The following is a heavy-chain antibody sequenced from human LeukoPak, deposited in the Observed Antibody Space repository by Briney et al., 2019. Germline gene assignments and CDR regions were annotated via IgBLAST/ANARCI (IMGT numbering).Heavy chain of an antibody. CDR3: ASSFYYDSRDY. CDR2: ITPSGSN. J-gene: IGHJ4*02. D-gene: IGHD3-22*01. V-gene: IGHV4-34*01. Sequence: SETLSLTCVVSGGSFSGYFWSWVRQPPGKGLERIGEITPSGSNKYNPSLKRRVSISIDTSKKKLSLRLTSVTAADSAVYYCASSFYYDSRDYWGQGTLVTVSS. CDR1: GGSFSGYF.